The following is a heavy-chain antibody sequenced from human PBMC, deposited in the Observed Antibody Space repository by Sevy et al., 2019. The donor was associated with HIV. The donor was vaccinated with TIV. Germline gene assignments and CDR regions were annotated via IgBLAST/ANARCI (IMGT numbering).Heavy chain of an antibody. D-gene: IGHD3-9*01. J-gene: IGHJ3*02. CDR3: ARDRRYFDWLLSDDAFDI. V-gene: IGHV3-48*02. Sequence: GGSLRLSCAASGFTFSSYSMNWVRQAPGKGLEWVSYISSSSSTIYYGDSVKGRFTISRDNAKNSLYLQMNSLRDEDTAVYYCARDRRYFDWLLSDDAFDIWGQGTMVTVSS. CDR2: ISSSSSTI. CDR1: GFTFSSYS.